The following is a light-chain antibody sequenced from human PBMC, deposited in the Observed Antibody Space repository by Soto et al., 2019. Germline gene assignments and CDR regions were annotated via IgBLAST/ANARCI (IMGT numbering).Light chain of an antibody. CDR2: QVS. CDR1: QGLVYSDGNTF. CDR3: VQGTPCPWT. V-gene: IGKV2-30*01. J-gene: IGKJ1*01. Sequence: DVVMTQSPLSLSVTLGQPASISCRSSQGLVYSDGNTFLNWFHQRPGQSPRRLIYQVSNRDSGVPDRFSGSGSGTDYTLTISRVEAEDVGIYYCVQGTPCPWTFGQGTKVEIK.